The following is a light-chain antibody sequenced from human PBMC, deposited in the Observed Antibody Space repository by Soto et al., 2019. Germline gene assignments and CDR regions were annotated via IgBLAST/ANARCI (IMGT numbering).Light chain of an antibody. J-gene: IGKJ5*01. CDR3: QQYDNWPPIT. CDR1: QSVSNN. Sequence: EIVLTQSPGTLSLSTGERATLSCRASQSVSNNLAWYQQRPGQGPRLLIYGASTRATGIPARFSGSGSGTEFTLTISSLQSEDFAVYYCQQYDNWPPITFGQGTRLEIK. CDR2: GAS. V-gene: IGKV3-15*01.